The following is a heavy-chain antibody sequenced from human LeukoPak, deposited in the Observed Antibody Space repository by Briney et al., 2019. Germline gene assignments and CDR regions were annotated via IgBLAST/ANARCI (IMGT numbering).Heavy chain of an antibody. D-gene: IGHD6-13*01. J-gene: IGHJ4*02. CDR1: GGAFSIYA. CDR3: ARDNIAAATLFDY. V-gene: IGHV1-69*04. Sequence: GASVTVSCKASGGAFSIYAISWVRPAPGQGLEWMGRIIPILGIANYAQKFQGRVTITADKSTSTAYVELSSLRSEDTAVYYCARDNIAAATLFDYWGQGALVTVSS. CDR2: IIPILGIA.